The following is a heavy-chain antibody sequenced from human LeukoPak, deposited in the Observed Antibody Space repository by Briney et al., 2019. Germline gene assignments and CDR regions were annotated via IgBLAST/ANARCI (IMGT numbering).Heavy chain of an antibody. CDR1: GGSISSYY. Sequence: PSETLSLTCTVSGGSISSYYWSWIRQPPGKGLEWIGYIYYSGSTNYNPSLKSRVTISVDTSKNQFSLKLSSVTAADTAVYYCARGKIAAAGTGRWFDPWGQGTLVTVSS. D-gene: IGHD6-13*01. CDR2: IYYSGST. CDR3: ARGKIAAAGTGRWFDP. J-gene: IGHJ5*02. V-gene: IGHV4-59*12.